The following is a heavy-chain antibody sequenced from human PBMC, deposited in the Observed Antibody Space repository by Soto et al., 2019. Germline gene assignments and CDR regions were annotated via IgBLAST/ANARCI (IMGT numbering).Heavy chain of an antibody. CDR2: IWYDGSNK. CDR1: GFTFSSYG. D-gene: IGHD3-3*01. CDR3: ARERRDFWSGFVSYYYYGMDV. Sequence: QVQLVESGGGVVQPGRSLRLSCAASGFTFSSYGMHWVRQAPGKGLEWVAVIWYDGSNKYYADSVKGRFTISRDNSKNTLYLQMNSLRAEETAVYYCARERRDFWSGFVSYYYYGMDVWGQGTTVTVSS. J-gene: IGHJ6*02. V-gene: IGHV3-33*01.